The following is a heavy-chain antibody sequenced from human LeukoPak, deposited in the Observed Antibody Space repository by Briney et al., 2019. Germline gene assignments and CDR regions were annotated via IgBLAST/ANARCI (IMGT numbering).Heavy chain of an antibody. J-gene: IGHJ4*02. CDR2: ISDGGTHL. D-gene: IGHD1-26*01. Sequence: PGGSLRLSCAGSGFIFRNYGMHWVRQAPGQGLEWVAVISDGGTHLYYADSVKGRFTISRDNSESTMYLQMNSLRAEDTAVYYCARVGGRGSYHYFDYWGQGTLVTVSS. V-gene: IGHV3-33*08. CDR3: ARVGGRGSYHYFDY. CDR1: GFIFRNYG.